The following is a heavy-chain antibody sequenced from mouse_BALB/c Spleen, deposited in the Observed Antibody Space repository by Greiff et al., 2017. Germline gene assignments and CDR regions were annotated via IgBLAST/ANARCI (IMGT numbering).Heavy chain of an antibody. J-gene: IGHJ4*01. CDR2: INPYNGDT. CDR1: GYSFTGYF. D-gene: IGHD2-3*01. V-gene: IGHV1-37*01. CDR3: GKDGYYYAMDY. Sequence: VHVKQSGPELVKPGASVKISCKASGYSFTGYFMNWVKQSHGKSLEWIGRINPYNGDTFYNQKFKGKATLTVDKSSSTAHMELLSLTSEDSAVYYCGKDGYYYAMDYWGQGTSVTVSS.